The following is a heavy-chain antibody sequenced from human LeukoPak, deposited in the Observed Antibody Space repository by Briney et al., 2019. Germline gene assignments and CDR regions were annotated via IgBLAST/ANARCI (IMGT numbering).Heavy chain of an antibody. Sequence: SETLSLTCTVSGASISSDIYYWSWIRQPAGKGLEWIGRIYNSGSTTYNPSLKSRVTISIDTSKNQSSLRLSSVTAADTAVYFCARDRWGGYDLYYFDYWGQGTLVTVSS. CDR2: IYNSGST. V-gene: IGHV4-61*02. CDR3: ARDRWGGYDLYYFDY. J-gene: IGHJ4*02. D-gene: IGHD5-12*01. CDR1: GASISSDIYY.